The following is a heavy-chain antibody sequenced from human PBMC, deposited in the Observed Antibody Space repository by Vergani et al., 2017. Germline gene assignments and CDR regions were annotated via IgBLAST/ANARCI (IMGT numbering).Heavy chain of an antibody. CDR2: ISGSGGST. J-gene: IGHJ6*02. V-gene: IGHV3-23*01. D-gene: IGHD3-9*01. CDR1: GFTFSSYA. Sequence: EVQLLESGGGLVQPGGSLRLSCAASGFTFSSYAMSWVRQAPGKGLEWVSAISGSGGSTYYADSVKGRFTISGDNSKNTLYLQTNSLETKDRAVYYCARARSESNYDMFTGYYHYYYYVMDVWGQGTTVTVSS. CDR3: ARARSESNYDMFTGYYHYYYYVMDV.